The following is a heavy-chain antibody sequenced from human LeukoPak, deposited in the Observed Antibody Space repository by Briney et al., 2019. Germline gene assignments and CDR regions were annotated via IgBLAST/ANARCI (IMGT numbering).Heavy chain of an antibody. J-gene: IGHJ4*02. D-gene: IGHD3-22*01. Sequence: ASVKVSFKASGYTVTVYYKHWMRPAPGQGLEWMGWINPNSGGTNYAQKFQGRVTMTRDMSISTAYMELSRLRSDDTAVYYCASYEYYYSSAYNLVGYLGQGTLVTVSS. CDR3: ASYEYYYSSAYNLVGY. V-gene: IGHV1-2*02. CDR2: INPNSGGT. CDR1: GYTVTVYY.